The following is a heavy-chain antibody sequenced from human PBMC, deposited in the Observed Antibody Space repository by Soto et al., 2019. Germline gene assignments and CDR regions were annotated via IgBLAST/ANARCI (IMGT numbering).Heavy chain of an antibody. J-gene: IGHJ6*02. D-gene: IGHD3-16*01. CDR2: ISAYNGNT. V-gene: IGHV1-18*01. CDR3: AREWASLFGWACYYCCGMDV. CDR1: GYTFTSYG. Sequence: ASVKVSCKASGYTFTSYGISWVRQPPGQRLEWMGWISAYNGNTNYAQKLQGSVTMTTDASASTAYMGLRSMRSDDTAVYYCAREWASLFGWACYYCCGMDVWGQGTTVTVSS.